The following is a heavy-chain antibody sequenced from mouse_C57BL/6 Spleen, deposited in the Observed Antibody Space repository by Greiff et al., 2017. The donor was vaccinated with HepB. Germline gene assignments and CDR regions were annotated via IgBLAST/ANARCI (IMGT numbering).Heavy chain of an antibody. Sequence: DVKLVESGGGLVKPGGSLKLSCAASGFTFSSYAMSWVRQTPEKRLEWVATISDGGSYTYYPDNVKGRFTISRDNAKNNLYLQMSHLKSEDTAMYYSARDNWDRYFDYWGQGTTLTVSS. CDR1: GFTFSSYA. CDR3: ARDNWDRYFDY. J-gene: IGHJ2*01. V-gene: IGHV5-4*01. CDR2: ISDGGSYT. D-gene: IGHD4-1*01.